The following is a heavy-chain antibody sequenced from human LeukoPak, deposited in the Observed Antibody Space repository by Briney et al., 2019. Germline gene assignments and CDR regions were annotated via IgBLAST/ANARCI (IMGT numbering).Heavy chain of an antibody. J-gene: IGHJ4*02. CDR2: IIPILGIA. CDR1: GYTFTSYG. V-gene: IGHV1-69*04. D-gene: IGHD5-18*01. CDR3: ARASNPDTGHEDY. Sequence: SVKVSCKASGYTFTSYGISWVRQAPGQGLEWMGRIIPILGIANYAQKFQGRVTITADKSTSTAYMELSSLRSEDTAVYYCARASNPDTGHEDYWGQGTLVTVSS.